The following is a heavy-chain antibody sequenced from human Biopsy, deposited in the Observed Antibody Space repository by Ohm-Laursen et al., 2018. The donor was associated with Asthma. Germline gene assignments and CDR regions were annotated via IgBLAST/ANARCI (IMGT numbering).Heavy chain of an antibody. D-gene: IGHD2-2*01. Sequence: SLRLSCAASGFRFESFAMHWVRQAPGKGLEWVAGIGLDSGTTVYAGSVRGRFTISRDNAKKSVFLQLNSLRAEDSAFYYCGKGAAAAIAYPDSWGQGTLVTASS. CDR2: IGLDSGTT. V-gene: IGHV3-9*01. J-gene: IGHJ4*02. CDR1: GFRFESFA. CDR3: GKGAAAAIAYPDS.